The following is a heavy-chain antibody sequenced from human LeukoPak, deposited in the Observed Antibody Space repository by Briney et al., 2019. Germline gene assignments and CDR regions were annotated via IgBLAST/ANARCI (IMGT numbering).Heavy chain of an antibody. V-gene: IGHV1-69*05. Sequence: GASVKVSCKGSGGTFSSYSISWVRQAPGQGLEWLGGTIPLFGTTRYAQKFQGRVTITTDESTRTAYMDLSSLTSEDTAVYYCARGSWDDVGYYYYYYMDVWGKGSTVTVSS. D-gene: IGHD1-1*01. CDR2: TIPLFGTT. J-gene: IGHJ6*03. CDR1: GGTFSSYS. CDR3: ARGSWDDVGYYYYYYMDV.